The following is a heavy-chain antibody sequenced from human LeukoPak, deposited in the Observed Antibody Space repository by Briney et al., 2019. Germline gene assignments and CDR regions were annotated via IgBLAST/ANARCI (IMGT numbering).Heavy chain of an antibody. J-gene: IGHJ4*02. CDR2: ISAYNGNT. Sequence: GASVKVSCKASGYTFTSYGISWVRQAPGQGLEWMGWISAYNGNTNYAQKLQGRVTMTTDTSTSTAYMELRSLRSDDTAVYYCARAARERSYYYDSSGYGSMGFDYWGQGTLVTVSS. D-gene: IGHD3-22*01. CDR3: ARAARERSYYYDSSGYGSMGFDY. V-gene: IGHV1-18*01. CDR1: GYTFTSYG.